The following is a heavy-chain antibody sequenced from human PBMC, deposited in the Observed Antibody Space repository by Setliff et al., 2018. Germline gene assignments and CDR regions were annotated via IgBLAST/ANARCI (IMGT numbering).Heavy chain of an antibody. CDR1: GSRFTDYF. V-gene: IGHV1-2*02. CDR2: INPNSGDT. J-gene: IGHJ5*02. D-gene: IGHD1-26*01. CDR3: VRSGKFGMRFWFDQ. Sequence: ASVKVSCKASGSRFTDYFLHWVRQAPGQGLEWMGWINPNSGDTHSAQKFQGRVTMTRDTSINTAYMELSSLTSDDTAFYYCVRSGKFGMRFWFDQWGLGTMVTVSS.